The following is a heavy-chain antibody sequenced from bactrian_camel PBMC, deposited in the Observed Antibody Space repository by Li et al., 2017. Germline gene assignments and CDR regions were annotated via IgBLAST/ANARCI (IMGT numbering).Heavy chain of an antibody. D-gene: IGHD2*01. V-gene: IGHV3S40*01. CDR1: GLYDHIGYC. J-gene: IGHJ4*01. CDR2: IAADGGST. Sequence: EVQLVESGGASVQAGDSLTLSCAASGLYDHIGYCMGWFRRPPGKNLEGVAAIAADGGSTYYAVSVKGRFTISQDNAKNTVSLQMSNLKPEDTARYYCAAGVSTNFGYWARGPRSPSP.